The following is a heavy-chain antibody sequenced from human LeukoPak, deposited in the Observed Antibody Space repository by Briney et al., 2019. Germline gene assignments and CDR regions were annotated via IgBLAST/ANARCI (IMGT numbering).Heavy chain of an antibody. Sequence: GGSLRLSCAASGFTFSDAWMSWVRQAPGKGLEWVGRIKSQTGGGTTDYAAPVKGRFSISRDDSKNTLYLQMNSLKTEDTAVYHCTRVGTTWFHSWGQGTLVTVSS. V-gene: IGHV3-15*01. D-gene: IGHD1-26*01. CDR3: TRVGTTWFHS. CDR1: GFTFSDAW. J-gene: IGHJ5*01. CDR2: IKSQTGGGTT.